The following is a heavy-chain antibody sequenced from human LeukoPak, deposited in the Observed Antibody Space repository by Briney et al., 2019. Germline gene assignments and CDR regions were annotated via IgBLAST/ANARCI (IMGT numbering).Heavy chain of an antibody. CDR2: IYYSGST. Sequence: PSETLSLTCTVSGGSISSYYWSWIRQPPGKGLEWIGYIYYSGSTNYNPSLKSRDTISVDTSKNQCSLKESSVPAADTAVYYCAGVSCTFDPWGQGTLVTVSS. CDR3: AGVSCTFDP. CDR1: GGSISSYY. J-gene: IGHJ5*02. V-gene: IGHV4-59*01.